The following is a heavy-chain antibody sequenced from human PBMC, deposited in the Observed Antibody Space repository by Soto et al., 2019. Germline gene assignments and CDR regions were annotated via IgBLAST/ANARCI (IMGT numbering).Heavy chain of an antibody. CDR1: GFTFSDYY. J-gene: IGHJ6*02. D-gene: IGHD3-3*01. V-gene: IGHV3-11*01. CDR3: ARLAYDFWSGYYTGYYYYYGMDV. CDR2: ISSSGSTI. Sequence: QVQLVESGGGLVKPGGSLRLSCAASGFTFSDYYMSWIRQAPGKGLEWVSYISSSGSTIYYADSVKGRFTISRDNAKNSLYLQMNSLRAEHTAVYYCARLAYDFWSGYYTGYYYYYGMDVWGQGTTVTVSS.